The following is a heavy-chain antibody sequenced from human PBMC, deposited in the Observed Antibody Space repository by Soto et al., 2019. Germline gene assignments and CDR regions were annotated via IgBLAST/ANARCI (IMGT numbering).Heavy chain of an antibody. CDR2: ISGSGGST. D-gene: IGHD3-9*01. CDR3: AKDWIYDILTGYYNPPFQH. J-gene: IGHJ1*01. V-gene: IGHV3-23*01. Sequence: GGSLRLSCAASGFTFSSYAMSWVRQAPGKGLEWVSAISGSGGSTYYADSVKGRFTISRDNSKNTLYLQMNSLRAEDTAVYYCAKDWIYDILTGYYNPPFQHWGQGTLVTVSS. CDR1: GFTFSSYA.